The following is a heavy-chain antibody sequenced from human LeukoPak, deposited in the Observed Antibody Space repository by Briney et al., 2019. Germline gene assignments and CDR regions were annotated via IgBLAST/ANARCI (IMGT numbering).Heavy chain of an antibody. D-gene: IGHD6-13*01. V-gene: IGHV3-23*01. J-gene: IGHJ6*02. CDR2: ITGSGGNT. CDR1: GFIFSSYS. Sequence: PGGSLRLSCAASGFIFSSYSMSWVRQAPGKRLEWVSVITGSGGNTYYADSVKGRFTISKDNSKNTVYLQMSSLRVDDTAVYYCAKAASSSWPSYYYGMDVWGQGTTVTVSS. CDR3: AKAASSSWPSYYYGMDV.